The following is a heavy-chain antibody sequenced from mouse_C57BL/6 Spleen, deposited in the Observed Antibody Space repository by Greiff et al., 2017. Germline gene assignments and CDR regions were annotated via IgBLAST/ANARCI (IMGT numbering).Heavy chain of an antibody. CDR3: TRRDYGNFGYYAMDY. CDR2: IDPETGGT. V-gene: IGHV1-15*01. CDR1: GYTFTDYE. J-gene: IGHJ4*01. D-gene: IGHD2-1*01. Sequence: QVQLQQSGAELVRPGASVTLSCKASGYTFTDYEMHWVKQTPVHGLEWIGAIDPETGGTAYNQKFKGKAILTADKSSSTAYMELRSLTSEDSAVYYCTRRDYGNFGYYAMDYWGQGTSVTVSS.